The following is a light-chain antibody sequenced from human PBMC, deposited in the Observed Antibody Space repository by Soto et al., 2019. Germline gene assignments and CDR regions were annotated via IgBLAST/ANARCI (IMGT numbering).Light chain of an antibody. V-gene: IGLV3-1*01. Sequence: SYELSQPPSVSVSPGQTATITCSGDGLGNKFVCWYQHKPGQSPVLVIYQDYKRPAGIPERFSGSNSGNTATLTISGTQAMDEADYYCQAWDSSSVVFGGGTKVTVL. CDR1: GLGNKF. J-gene: IGLJ3*02. CDR2: QDY. CDR3: QAWDSSSVV.